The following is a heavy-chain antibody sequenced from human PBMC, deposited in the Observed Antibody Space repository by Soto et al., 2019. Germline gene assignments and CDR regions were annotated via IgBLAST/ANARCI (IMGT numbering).Heavy chain of an antibody. CDR2: IYPGDSDT. V-gene: IGHV5-51*07. D-gene: IGHD3-10*01. Sequence: GQSLKLSGRGSGYHFTRYWIGWVHQMPGKGLELMGIIYPGDSDTRYSPSFQGQVTISADKSISTAYLQWSSLKASDTAMYYCARFCDGSGSYRAYYYYGMDVWGQGTTVTVSS. J-gene: IGHJ6*02. CDR3: ARFCDGSGSYRAYYYYGMDV. CDR1: GYHFTRYW.